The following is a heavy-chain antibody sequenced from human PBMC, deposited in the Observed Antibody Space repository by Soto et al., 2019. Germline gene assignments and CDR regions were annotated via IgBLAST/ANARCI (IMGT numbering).Heavy chain of an antibody. CDR3: ARPSRAAAGAWFDP. CDR1: GGSISSGGYY. J-gene: IGHJ5*02. CDR2: IYYSGST. Sequence: SETLSLTCTVSGGSISSGGYYWSWIRQHPGKGLEWIGYIYYSGSTYYNPSLKSRVTISVDTSKNQFSLKLSSVTAADTAVYYCARPSRAAAGAWFDPWGQGTLVTVSS. V-gene: IGHV4-31*03. D-gene: IGHD6-13*01.